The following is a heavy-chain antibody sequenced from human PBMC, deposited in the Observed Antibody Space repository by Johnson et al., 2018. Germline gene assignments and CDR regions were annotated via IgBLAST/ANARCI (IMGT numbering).Heavy chain of an antibody. Sequence: VQLVQSGGGVVQPGRSLRLSCAASGFSVRSDYMSWVRQAPGKGLEWVSVIYTGGSTYYADSVKGRFTISRDNSKNTLYLQMNSLRAEDTAVYYCAKDQWLLSQHDAFDIWGQGTMVTVSS. V-gene: IGHV3-66*02. CDR2: IYTGGST. J-gene: IGHJ3*02. CDR3: AKDQWLLSQHDAFDI. D-gene: IGHD3-3*01. CDR1: GFSVRSDY.